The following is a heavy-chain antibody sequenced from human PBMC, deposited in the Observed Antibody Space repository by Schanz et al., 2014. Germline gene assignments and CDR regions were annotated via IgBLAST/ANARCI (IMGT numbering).Heavy chain of an antibody. J-gene: IGHJ4*02. CDR1: GFTFSDAW. Sequence: EVQLVESGGGLVKPGGSLRLSCAASGFTFSDAWMSWLRQAPGKGLEWVSVIGVDGTTTYYADSVKGRFTISRDNSKNTLYLQMNSLRPEDTAVYYCAKYRGYYRVSGSYRELEYWGQGTLVTVSS. V-gene: IGHV3-23*04. CDR3: AKYRGYYRVSGSYRELEY. D-gene: IGHD3-10*01. CDR2: IGVDGTTT.